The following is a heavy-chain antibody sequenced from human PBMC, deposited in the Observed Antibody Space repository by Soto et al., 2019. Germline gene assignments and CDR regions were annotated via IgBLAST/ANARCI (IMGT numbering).Heavy chain of an antibody. CDR2: LYDVDGS. J-gene: IGHJ3*01. CDR3: ATWHEREHAFDV. V-gene: IGHV3-53*01. Sequence: DVQLVESGGGLIQPGESLRLSCAAFGLTISGKKYVAWVRQAPGKGLEWVSALYDVDGSFYADSVTGRFTPSSDSSKTTVYLQMNDLRPDDTAVYYCATWHEREHAFDVWGQGTTVTISS. CDR1: GLTISGKKY. D-gene: IGHD1-1*01.